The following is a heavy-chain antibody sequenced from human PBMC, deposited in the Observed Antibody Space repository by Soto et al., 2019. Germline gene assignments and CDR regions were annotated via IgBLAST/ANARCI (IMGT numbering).Heavy chain of an antibody. CDR1: GFTFSSYG. D-gene: IGHD2-15*01. CDR2: ISYDGSNK. V-gene: IGHV3-30*03. J-gene: IGHJ6*02. CDR3: ASEPCWVSAPYYYGMDV. Sequence: GGSLRLSCAASGFTFSSYGMHWVRQAPGKGLEWVAVISYDGSNKYYADSVKGRFTISRDNSKNTLYLQMNSLRAEDTAVYYCASEPCWVSAPYYYGMDVWGQGTTVTVSS.